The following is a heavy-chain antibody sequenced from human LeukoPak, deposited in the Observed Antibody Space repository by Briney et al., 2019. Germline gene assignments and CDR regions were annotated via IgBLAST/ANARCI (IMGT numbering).Heavy chain of an antibody. J-gene: IGHJ4*02. D-gene: IGHD3-22*01. CDR3: AKGWYYYDSSGYYDY. CDR1: GFTFSSYA. V-gene: IGHV3-23*01. CDR2: ISGSGGST. Sequence: GGSLRLSCAASGFTFSSYAMSWVCQAPGKGLEWVSAISGSGGSTYYADSVKGRFTISRDNSKNTLYLQMNSLRAEDTAVYYCAKGWYYYDSSGYYDYWGQGTLVTVSS.